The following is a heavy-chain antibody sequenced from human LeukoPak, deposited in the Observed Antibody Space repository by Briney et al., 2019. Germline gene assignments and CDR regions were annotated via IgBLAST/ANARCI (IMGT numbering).Heavy chain of an antibody. Sequence: ASVKVSCKASGYTFTSYGISWVRQAPGQGLEWKGWISAYNGNTNYAQKLQGRVTMTTDTSTSTAYMELRSLRSDDTAVYYCARDIAAIFGVVTHFDYWGQGTLVTVSS. CDR3: ARDIAAIFGVVTHFDY. CDR1: GYTFTSYG. J-gene: IGHJ4*02. D-gene: IGHD3-3*01. V-gene: IGHV1-18*01. CDR2: ISAYNGNT.